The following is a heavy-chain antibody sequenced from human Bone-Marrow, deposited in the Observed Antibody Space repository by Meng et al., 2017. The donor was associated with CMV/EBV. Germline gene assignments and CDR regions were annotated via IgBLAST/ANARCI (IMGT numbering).Heavy chain of an antibody. D-gene: IGHD2-2*01. CDR2: IIPIFGTA. J-gene: IGHJ6*02. CDR3: AMGGIVVVPAAIPALRDYYYYYGMDV. V-gene: IGHV1-69*05. CDR1: GGTFSSYA. Sequence: SVKVSCKASGGTFSSYAISWVRQAPGQGLEWMGGIIPIFGTANYAQKFQGRVTITTDESTSTAYMELSSLRSEDTAVYYCAMGGIVVVPAAIPALRDYYYYYGMDVWGQGTTVTVSS.